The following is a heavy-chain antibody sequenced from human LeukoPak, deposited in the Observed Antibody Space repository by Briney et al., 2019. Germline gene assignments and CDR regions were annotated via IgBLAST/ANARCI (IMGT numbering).Heavy chain of an antibody. D-gene: IGHD3-22*01. Sequence: GASVKVSCKASGYTFTSYCISWVRQAPGQGLEWMGWISAYNGNTNYAQKLQGRVTMTTDTSTTTAYMELRSLRSDDTAMYYCARDRPYYGSSGYWGGSDYWGQGTLVTVSS. CDR1: GYTFTSYC. J-gene: IGHJ4*02. CDR3: ARDRPYYGSSGYWGGSDY. V-gene: IGHV1-18*01. CDR2: ISAYNGNT.